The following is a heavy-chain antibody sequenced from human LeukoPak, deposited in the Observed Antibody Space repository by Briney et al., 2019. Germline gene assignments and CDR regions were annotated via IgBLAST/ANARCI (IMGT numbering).Heavy chain of an antibody. CDR2: INPDGSRT. CDR1: GFTFSSSW. J-gene: IGHJ1*01. Sequence: GGSLRLSCAASGFTFSSSWMNWVRQAPGTGLVWVARINPDGSRTSYADSVQGRFTISRDNAKNTLDLHMNSLRAEDTAVYYCAREGEYCDSATCYKYFQDWGQAPWSPSPQ. D-gene: IGHD2-2*02. CDR3: AREGEYCDSATCYKYFQD. V-gene: IGHV3-74*01.